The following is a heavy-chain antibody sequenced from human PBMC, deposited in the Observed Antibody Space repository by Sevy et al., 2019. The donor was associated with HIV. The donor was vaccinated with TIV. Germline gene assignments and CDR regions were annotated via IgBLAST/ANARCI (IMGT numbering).Heavy chain of an antibody. V-gene: IGHV1-24*01. J-gene: IGHJ4*02. Sequence: GSVKVSCKVSGYTLTQFSMHWVRQAPGKGLEWMTTFDPEDGDPEDGKAIYAQKFLGRVIMTEDTSTDTAYMELSSLRSDVTTVYYCATPKDYYDSSGYPFDYWGQGTLVDVSS. CDR1: GYTLTQFS. D-gene: IGHD3-22*01. CDR3: ATPKDYYDSSGYPFDY. CDR2: FDPEDGDPEDGKA.